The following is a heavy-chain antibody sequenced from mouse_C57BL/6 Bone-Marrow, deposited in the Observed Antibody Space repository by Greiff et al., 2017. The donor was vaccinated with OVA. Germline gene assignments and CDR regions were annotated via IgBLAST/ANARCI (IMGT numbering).Heavy chain of an antibody. CDR2: ISSGSSTI. Sequence: EVKVEESGGGLVKPGGSLKLSCAASGFTFSDYGMHWVRQAPEKGLEWVAYISSGSSTIYYADTVKGRFTISRDNAKNTLFLQMTSLRSEDTAMYYCAREYYGSSFYAMDYWGQGTSVTVSS. J-gene: IGHJ4*01. D-gene: IGHD1-1*01. CDR3: AREYYGSSFYAMDY. V-gene: IGHV5-17*01. CDR1: GFTFSDYG.